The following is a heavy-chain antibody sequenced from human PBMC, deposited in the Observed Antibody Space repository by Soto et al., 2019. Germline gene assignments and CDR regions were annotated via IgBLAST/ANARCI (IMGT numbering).Heavy chain of an antibody. CDR2: VNPGSGDT. D-gene: IGHD1-26*01. V-gene: IGHV1-8*01. J-gene: IGHJ5*02. CDR3: ARETDDFTTGAHDP. CDR1: GYTFTNND. Sequence: ASVKVSCKASGYTFTNNDVSWVRQATGQGLEWMGWVNPGSGDTGYAQKFQGRLTMTRDTSIATAYMELSGLTSEDTAVYYCARETDDFTTGAHDPWGREPWSPSPQ.